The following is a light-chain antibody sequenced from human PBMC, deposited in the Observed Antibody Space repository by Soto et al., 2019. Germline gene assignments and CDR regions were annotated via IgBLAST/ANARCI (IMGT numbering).Light chain of an antibody. V-gene: IGKV3-15*01. J-gene: IGKJ2*01. CDR3: QQYYDSYT. CDR2: DAS. Sequence: EVVMTQSPATLSVSLGERATLSCRASRSISSKLAWYQQNPGQAPRLLIYDASTRATGIPARFSGSGSGTEFTITISRLQSEDFAVYYCQQYYDSYTFGQGTKLEIK. CDR1: RSISSK.